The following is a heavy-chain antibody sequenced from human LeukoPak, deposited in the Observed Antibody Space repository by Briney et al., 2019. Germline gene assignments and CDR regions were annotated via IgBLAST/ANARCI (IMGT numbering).Heavy chain of an antibody. CDR3: ARGHYDYYGMDV. CDR2: ISSRGSTI. Sequence: PGGSLRLSCAASGFTFNNYEMNWVRQAPGKGLEWVSYISSRGSTIYYADSVKGRFTISRDNAKTSLYLQMNSLRAEDTAIYHCARGHYDYYGMDVWGHGTTVTVSS. J-gene: IGHJ6*02. CDR1: GFTFNNYE. V-gene: IGHV3-48*03.